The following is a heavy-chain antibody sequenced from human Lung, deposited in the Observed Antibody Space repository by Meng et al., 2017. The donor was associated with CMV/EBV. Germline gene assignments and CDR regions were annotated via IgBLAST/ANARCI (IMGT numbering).Heavy chain of an antibody. D-gene: IGHD5-12*01. J-gene: IGHJ3*02. CDR1: GFTFSSYW. Sequence: GESLKISCAASGFTFSSYWMSWVRQAPGKGLEWVANIKQDGSEKYYVDSVKGRFTISRDNAKNSLYLQMNSLRAEDTAVYYCARDTGYDDAFDIWGQVTMVTVAS. V-gene: IGHV3-7*01. CDR3: ARDTGYDDAFDI. CDR2: IKQDGSEK.